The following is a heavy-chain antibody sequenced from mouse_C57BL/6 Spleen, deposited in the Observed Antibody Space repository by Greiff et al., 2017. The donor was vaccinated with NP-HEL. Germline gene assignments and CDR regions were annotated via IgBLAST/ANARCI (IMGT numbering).Heavy chain of an antibody. J-gene: IGHJ4*01. CDR2: INPNNGGT. Sequence: EVQLHQSGPELVKPGASVKIPCKASGYTFTDYNMDWVKQSHGKSLEWIGDINPNNGGTIYNQKFKGKATLTVDKSSSTAYMELRSLTSEDTAVYYCARDRSSYGCAMDYWGQGTSVTVSS. CDR1: GYTFTDYN. D-gene: IGHD1-1*01. V-gene: IGHV1-18*01. CDR3: ARDRSSYGCAMDY.